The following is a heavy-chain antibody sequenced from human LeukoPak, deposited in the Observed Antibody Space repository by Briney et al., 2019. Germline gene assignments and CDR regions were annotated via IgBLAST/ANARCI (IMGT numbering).Heavy chain of an antibody. CDR2: IYPGDSDT. V-gene: IGHV5-51*01. CDR3: ARTGYCSGGSCYSADY. CDR1: GYSFTSYW. D-gene: IGHD2-15*01. J-gene: IGHJ4*02. Sequence: GESLKISCKGSGYSFTSYWIGWVRQMPGKGLEWMGIIYPGDSDTRYSPSFQGQVTISADKSISTAYLQWSSLKASGTAMYYCARTGYCSGGSCYSADYWGQGTLVTVSS.